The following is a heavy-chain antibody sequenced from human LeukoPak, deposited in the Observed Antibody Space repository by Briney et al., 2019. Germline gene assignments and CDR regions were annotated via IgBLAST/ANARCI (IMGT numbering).Heavy chain of an antibody. V-gene: IGHV1-69*06. J-gene: IGHJ4*02. D-gene: IGHD5-18*01. CDR2: IIPIFGTA. CDR3: ATHSGYSYGFLDY. CDR1: GGTFSSYA. Sequence: SVKVSCKASGGTFSSYAISWVRQAPGQGLEWMGGIIPIFGTANYAQKFQGRVTITADRSTSTAYMELSSLRSEDTAVYYCATHSGYSYGFLDYWGQGTLVTVSS.